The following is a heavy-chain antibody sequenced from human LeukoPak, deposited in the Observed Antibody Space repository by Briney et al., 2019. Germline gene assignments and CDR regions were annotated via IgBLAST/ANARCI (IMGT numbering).Heavy chain of an antibody. CDR3: AKVPYCGGDCYPLYYGMDV. V-gene: IGHV3-74*01. CDR2: INSDGSST. J-gene: IGHJ6*02. D-gene: IGHD2-21*02. CDR1: GFTFSSYW. Sequence: TGGSLRLSCAASGFTFSSYWMHWVRQAPGKGLVWVSRINSDGSSTSYADSVKGRFTISRDNAKNTLYLQMNSLRAEDTAVYYCAKVPYCGGDCYPLYYGMDVWGQGTTVTVSS.